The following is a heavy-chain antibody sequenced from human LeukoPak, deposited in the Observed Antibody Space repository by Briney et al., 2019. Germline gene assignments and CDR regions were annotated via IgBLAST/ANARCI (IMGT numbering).Heavy chain of an antibody. CDR2: ISAYNGNT. CDR3: ARDPDPYYHYGMDV. J-gene: IGHJ6*02. CDR1: GYTFTRYG. Sequence: ASVRVSCKASGYTFTRYGISWVRQAPGQGLDWMGWISAYNGNTKDAQKFQGRVNMTIDTSTSTAYMELRSLRSDDTAVYYCARDPDPYYHYGMDVWGQGTTVTVSS. V-gene: IGHV1-18*01.